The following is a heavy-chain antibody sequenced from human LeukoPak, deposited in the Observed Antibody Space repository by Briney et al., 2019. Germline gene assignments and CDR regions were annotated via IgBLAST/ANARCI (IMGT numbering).Heavy chain of an antibody. CDR1: GGSFSGYY. Sequence: SETLSLTCAVYGGSFSGYYWSWIRQPPGKGLEWIGEINHSGSTNYNPFLKSRVTISVDTSKNQFSLKLSSVTAADTAVYYCASTTWGDYFDYWGQGTLVTVSS. D-gene: IGHD1-26*01. CDR2: INHSGST. J-gene: IGHJ4*02. CDR3: ASTTWGDYFDY. V-gene: IGHV4-34*01.